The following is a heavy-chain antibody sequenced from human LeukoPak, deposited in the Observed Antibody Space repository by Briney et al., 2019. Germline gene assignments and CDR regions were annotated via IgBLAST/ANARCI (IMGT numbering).Heavy chain of an antibody. Sequence: GGSLRLSCAASGFTFSSYSMNWVRQAPGKGLEWVSYISSSSSTIYYADSVKGRFTISRDNAKNSLYLQMNSLRDEDTAVYYCARAKYCSGGSCYWDYWGQGTLVTVSS. D-gene: IGHD2-15*01. V-gene: IGHV3-48*02. CDR1: GFTFSSYS. CDR2: ISSSSSTI. J-gene: IGHJ4*02. CDR3: ARAKYCSGGSCYWDY.